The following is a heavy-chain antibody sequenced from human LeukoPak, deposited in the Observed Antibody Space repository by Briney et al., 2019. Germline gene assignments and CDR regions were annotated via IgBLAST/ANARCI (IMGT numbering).Heavy chain of an antibody. CDR1: GFTFSSYA. V-gene: IGHV3-30-3*01. CDR3: ARDPLKYCGGDCYHFDY. D-gene: IGHD2-21*01. CDR2: ISYDGSNK. J-gene: IGHJ4*02. Sequence: GGSLRLSCAASGFTFSSYAMHWVRQAPGKGLEWVAVISYDGSNKYYADSVKGRFTISRDNSKNTLYLQMNSLRAEDTAVYYCARDPLKYCGGDCYHFDYWGQGTLVTVSS.